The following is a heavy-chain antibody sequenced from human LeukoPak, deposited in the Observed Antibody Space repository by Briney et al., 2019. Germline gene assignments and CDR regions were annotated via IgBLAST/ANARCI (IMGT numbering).Heavy chain of an antibody. Sequence: SVKVSCKASGGTFSSYAISWVRQAPGQGLEWMGGIIPIFGTANYAQKLQGRVTMTTDTSTSTAYMELRSLRSDDTAVYYCARDSCSGGTCYLGDYWGQGTLVTVSS. CDR2: IIPIFGTA. CDR1: GGTFSSYA. J-gene: IGHJ4*02. CDR3: ARDSCSGGTCYLGDY. D-gene: IGHD2-15*01. V-gene: IGHV1-69*05.